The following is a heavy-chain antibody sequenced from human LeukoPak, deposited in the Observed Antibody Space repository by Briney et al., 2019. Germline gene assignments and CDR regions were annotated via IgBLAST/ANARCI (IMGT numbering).Heavy chain of an antibody. Sequence: GASVKVSCKASGYTFTSYAMHWVRQAPGQGLEWMGWISAYNGNTNYAQKLQGRVTMTTDTSTSTAYMELRSLRSDDTAVYYCARNTYGDFYFDYWGQGTLVTVSS. J-gene: IGHJ4*02. D-gene: IGHD4-17*01. CDR2: ISAYNGNT. CDR3: ARNTYGDFYFDY. V-gene: IGHV1-18*01. CDR1: GYTFTSYA.